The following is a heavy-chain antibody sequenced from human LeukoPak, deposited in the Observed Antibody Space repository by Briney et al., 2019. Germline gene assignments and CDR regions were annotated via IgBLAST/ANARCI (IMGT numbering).Heavy chain of an antibody. Sequence: GGSLSLSCAASGFTFSSYSMNWVRQAPGKGLEWVSSISSSSSYIYYADSVKGRFTISRDNAKNSLYLQMNSLRAEDTAVYYCARDPTRRDDYVWGSYGYFDHWGQGTGVTVSS. V-gene: IGHV3-21*01. CDR3: ARDPTRRDDYVWGSYGYFDH. J-gene: IGHJ4*02. CDR2: ISSSSSYI. D-gene: IGHD3-16*01. CDR1: GFTFSSYS.